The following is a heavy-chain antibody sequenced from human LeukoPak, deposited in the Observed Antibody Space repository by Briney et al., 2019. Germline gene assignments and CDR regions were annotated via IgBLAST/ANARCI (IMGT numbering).Heavy chain of an antibody. CDR2: ISKSSGTM. V-gene: IGHV3-48*02. D-gene: IGHD7-27*01. Sequence: PGGSLRLSCAASGFTFSSYAMSWVRQAPGKGLEWVSYISKSSGTMSYADSVKGRFTISRDNAKNSLFLQMNSLRDEDTAVYYCARDENWGFDYWGQGTLVTVSS. CDR1: GFTFSSYA. CDR3: ARDENWGFDY. J-gene: IGHJ4*02.